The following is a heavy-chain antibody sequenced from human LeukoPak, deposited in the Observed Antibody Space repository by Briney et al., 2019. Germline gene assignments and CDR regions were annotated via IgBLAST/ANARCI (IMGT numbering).Heavy chain of an antibody. J-gene: IGHJ3*02. CDR1: GGSISSGGYS. Sequence: SQTLSLTCAVSGGSISSGGYSWSWIRQPPGKGLGWIGYIYHSGSTYYNPSLKSRVTISVDRSKNQFSLKLSSVTAADTAVYYCASGERTTYAFDNWGQGTMVTVSS. CDR2: IYHSGST. V-gene: IGHV4-30-2*01. D-gene: IGHD1-1*01. CDR3: ASGERTTYAFDN.